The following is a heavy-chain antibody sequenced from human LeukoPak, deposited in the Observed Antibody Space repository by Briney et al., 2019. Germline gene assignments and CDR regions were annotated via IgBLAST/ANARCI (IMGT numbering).Heavy chain of an antibody. CDR2: ITSNGGST. CDR3: VKPRSGSYFDD. V-gene: IGHV3-64D*06. CDR1: GFIFSSYA. Sequence: GGSLRLSCSASGFIFSSYAMHWVRQAPGKGLEYVSAITSNGGSTYYADSVKGRFTISRDKSKNTLFLQMSSLRAEDTAVYYCVKPRSGSYFDDWGQGTLVTVSS. D-gene: IGHD3-10*01. J-gene: IGHJ4*02.